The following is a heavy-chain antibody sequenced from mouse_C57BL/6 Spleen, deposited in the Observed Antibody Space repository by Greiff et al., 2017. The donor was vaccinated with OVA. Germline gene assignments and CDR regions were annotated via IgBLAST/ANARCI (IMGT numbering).Heavy chain of an antibody. V-gene: IGHV1-19*01. D-gene: IGHD4-1*01. CDR1: GYTFTDYY. J-gene: IGHJ3*01. Sequence: EVKLVESGPVLVKPGASVKMSCKASGYTFTDYYMNWVKQSHGKSLEWIGVINPYNGGTSYNQKFKGKATLTVDKSSSTAYMELNSLTSEDSAVYYCAREGLGRFAYWGQGTLVTVSA. CDR3: AREGLGRFAY. CDR2: INPYNGGT.